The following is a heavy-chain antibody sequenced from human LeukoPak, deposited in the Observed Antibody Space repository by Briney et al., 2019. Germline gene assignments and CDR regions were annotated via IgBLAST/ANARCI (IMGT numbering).Heavy chain of an antibody. Sequence: ASVKVSCKASGYTFTGYYMHWVRQAPGQGLEWMGWINPNSGGTNYAQKFQGRVTMTRDTSISTAYIELSRLRSDDTAVYYCARVEGYDYVWGSYRSDRLDYWGQGTLVTVSS. CDR1: GYTFTGYY. CDR2: INPNSGGT. J-gene: IGHJ4*02. D-gene: IGHD3-16*02. V-gene: IGHV1-2*02. CDR3: ARVEGYDYVWGSYRSDRLDY.